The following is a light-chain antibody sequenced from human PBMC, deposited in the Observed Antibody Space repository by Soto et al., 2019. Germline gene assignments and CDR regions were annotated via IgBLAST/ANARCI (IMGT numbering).Light chain of an antibody. CDR3: QQYHSFPRT. V-gene: IGKV1D-8*01. Sequence: IWMTQSPSLLPASTGDRVTISCRVSQGIRSHLAWYQQKPGKAPELLIYGASTLQSGVPSRFSGSGSGTDFTLTISCLQSEDFATYYCQQYHSFPRTFGQGTKVEIK. CDR1: QGIRSH. CDR2: GAS. J-gene: IGKJ1*01.